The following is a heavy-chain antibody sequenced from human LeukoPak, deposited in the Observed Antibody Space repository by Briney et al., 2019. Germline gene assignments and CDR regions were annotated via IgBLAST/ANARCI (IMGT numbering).Heavy chain of an antibody. CDR3: VCEWLRLNYFDY. CDR2: IRYDGSNK. Sequence: GGSLRLSCAASGFTFSSYGMHWVRQAPGKGLEWVAFIRYDGSNKYYADSVKGRFTISRDNSKNTLYLQMNSLRAEDTAVYYCVCEWLRLNYFDYWGQGTLVTVSS. J-gene: IGHJ4*02. CDR1: GFTFSSYG. V-gene: IGHV3-30*02. D-gene: IGHD5-12*01.